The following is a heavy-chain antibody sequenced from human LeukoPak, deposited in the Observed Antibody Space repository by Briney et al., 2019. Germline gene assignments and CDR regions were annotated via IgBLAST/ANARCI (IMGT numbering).Heavy chain of an antibody. D-gene: IGHD3-22*01. J-gene: IGHJ4*02. V-gene: IGHV3-7*05. Sequence: GGSLRLSCAASGFTFSTYWMTWVRQAPGKGLEWVANINKNGGDQYYGDSVKGRFTISRDNTKNSLYLQMNSLRAEDTAMYYCTTYYDSGPSKDWGQGTLVTVSS. CDR2: INKNGGDQ. CDR1: GFTFSTYW. CDR3: TTYYDSGPSKD.